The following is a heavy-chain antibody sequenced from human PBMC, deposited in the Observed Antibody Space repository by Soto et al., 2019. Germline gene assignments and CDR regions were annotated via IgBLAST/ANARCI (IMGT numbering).Heavy chain of an antibody. CDR3: ARASPPGYYDSSGYYPNDAFDI. Sequence: GGSLRLSCAASGFTVSSNYMSWVRQAPGKGLEWVSVIYSGGSTYYADSVKGRFTISRDNSKNTLYLQMNSLRAEDTAVYYCARASPPGYYDSSGYYPNDAFDIWGQGTMVTVSS. CDR1: GFTVSSNY. CDR2: IYSGGST. V-gene: IGHV3-53*01. J-gene: IGHJ3*02. D-gene: IGHD3-22*01.